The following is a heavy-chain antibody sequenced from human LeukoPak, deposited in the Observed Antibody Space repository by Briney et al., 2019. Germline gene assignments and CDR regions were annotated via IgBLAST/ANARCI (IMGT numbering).Heavy chain of an antibody. Sequence: GGSLRLSCATSGFTLSSYSMNWVRQAPRKGLEWVSYMSGDSATIYYAESVKGRFTISRDNAKNSVFLQMNSLRAEDTAVYYCARLKGIAVGGHIDYWGQGTLVTVSS. CDR2: MSGDSATI. V-gene: IGHV3-48*01. D-gene: IGHD6-19*01. J-gene: IGHJ4*02. CDR3: ARLKGIAVGGHIDY. CDR1: GFTLSSYS.